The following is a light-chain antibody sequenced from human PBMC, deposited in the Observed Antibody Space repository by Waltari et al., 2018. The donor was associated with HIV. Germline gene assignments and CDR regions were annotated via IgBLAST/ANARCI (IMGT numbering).Light chain of an antibody. Sequence: DIVLTQSPLSLPVTPGEPASISCRSSQNLLHTNGYNYLEWYLQRPGQSPQLLISLGSHRASGVPDRFSGSGSGTDFTLKISRVEAEDVGIYYCMQALQTPLTFGGGTKVEIK. CDR1: QNLLHTNGYNY. CDR3: MQALQTPLT. CDR2: LGS. V-gene: IGKV2-28*01. J-gene: IGKJ4*01.